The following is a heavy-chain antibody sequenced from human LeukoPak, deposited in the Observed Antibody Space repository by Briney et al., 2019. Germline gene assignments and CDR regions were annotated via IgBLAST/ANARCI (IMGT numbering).Heavy chain of an antibody. CDR1: GFTFSSYS. Sequence: GSLRLSCAASGFTFSSYSMNWVRQAPGKGLEWIGYIYYSGSTNYNPSLKSRVTISVDTSKNQFSLKLSSVTAADTAVYYCARGEGTTVTTFDYWGQGTLVTVSS. J-gene: IGHJ4*02. CDR2: IYYSGST. CDR3: ARGEGTTVTTFDY. V-gene: IGHV4-59*01. D-gene: IGHD4-17*01.